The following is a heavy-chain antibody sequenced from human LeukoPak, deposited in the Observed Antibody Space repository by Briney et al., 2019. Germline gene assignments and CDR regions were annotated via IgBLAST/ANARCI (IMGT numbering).Heavy chain of an antibody. V-gene: IGHV4-59*08. J-gene: IGHJ4*02. D-gene: IGHD6-6*01. CDR2: IFYTGDN. CDR3: ARHTYARPFDF. Sequence: SETLSLTCTVSGGSISGSYWSWIRQPPGKGLEWIGYIFYTGDNNYNPSLKTRATVSMDTSKNQFSLKMTSVTAADTAVYYCARHTYARPFDFWGQGTLVTVSS. CDR1: GGSISGSY.